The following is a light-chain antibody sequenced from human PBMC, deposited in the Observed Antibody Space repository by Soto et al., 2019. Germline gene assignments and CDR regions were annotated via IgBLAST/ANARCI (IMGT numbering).Light chain of an antibody. CDR3: QQYGSSLWT. J-gene: IGKJ1*01. CDR2: DAS. Sequence: EIVLTQSPGTLSLSPGERATLSCRASQSVNSNYLVWYQQKPGQAPRLLIYDASSRATGIPDRFSGSGSGTDFALTISRLEPEDFAVYYCQQYGSSLWTFGQGTRWIS. CDR1: QSVNSNY. V-gene: IGKV3-20*01.